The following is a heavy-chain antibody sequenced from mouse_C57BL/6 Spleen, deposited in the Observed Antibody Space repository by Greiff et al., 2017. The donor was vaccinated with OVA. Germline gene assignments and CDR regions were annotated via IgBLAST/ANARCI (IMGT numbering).Heavy chain of an antibody. J-gene: IGHJ1*03. D-gene: IGHD2-3*01. CDR2: ISSGSSTI. V-gene: IGHV5-17*01. CDR3: ARDGYYLWYFDV. CDR1: GFTFSDYG. Sequence: EVMLVESGGGLVKPGGSLKLSCAASGFTFSDYGMHWVRQASEKGLEWVAYISSGSSTIYYADTVKGRFTISRDNAKNTLFLQMTSLRSEDTAMYYCARDGYYLWYFDVWGTGTTVTVSS.